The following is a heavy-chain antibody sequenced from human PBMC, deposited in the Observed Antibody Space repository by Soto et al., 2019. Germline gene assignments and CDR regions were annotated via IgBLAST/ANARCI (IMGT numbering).Heavy chain of an antibody. CDR3: AKLQAYCYGPGAYFDY. V-gene: IGHV3-23*01. CDR2: ISGSGGST. CDR1: GFTFSSYA. J-gene: IGHJ4*02. D-gene: IGHD5-18*01. Sequence: EVQLLESGGGLVQPGGSLRLSCAASGFTFSSYAMSWDRQAPGKGLEWVSAISGSGGSTDYVDSVKGRFTISRDNSKNTLYLQMNSLRAEDTAVYYCAKLQAYCYGPGAYFDYWGQGTLVTVSS.